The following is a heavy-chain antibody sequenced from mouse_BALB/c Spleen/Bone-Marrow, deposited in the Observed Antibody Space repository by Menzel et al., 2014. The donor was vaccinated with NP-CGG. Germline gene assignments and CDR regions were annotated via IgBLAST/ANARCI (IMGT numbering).Heavy chain of an antibody. CDR3: ARWNDGYSLYYYAMDY. CDR2: INPYNGGT. CDR1: GYSFTGYT. D-gene: IGHD2-3*01. J-gene: IGHJ4*01. Sequence: VQLKESGPELVKPGASMKISCKASGYSFTGYTMNWVKPSHGKNLEWIGLINPYNGGTSYNQKFKGKATLTVDKSSSTAYMELLSLTSEDSAVYYCARWNDGYSLYYYAMDYWGQGTSVTASS. V-gene: IGHV1-18*01.